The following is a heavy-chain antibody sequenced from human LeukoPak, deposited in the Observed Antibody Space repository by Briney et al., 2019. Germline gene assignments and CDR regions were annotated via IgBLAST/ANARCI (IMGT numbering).Heavy chain of an antibody. CDR2: MSSGSSYI. D-gene: IGHD3-3*01. Sequence: PGGSLRLSCAASGFSFSSYSMTWVRQAPGKGLELVSSMSSGSSYIYYADSVRGRFTISRDNAKNSLYLLMNSLRVEDTAVYYCARDRPTGASRLFVVQWGQGTLVTVS. CDR3: ARDRPTGASRLFVVQ. V-gene: IGHV3-21*01. J-gene: IGHJ4*02. CDR1: GFSFSSYS.